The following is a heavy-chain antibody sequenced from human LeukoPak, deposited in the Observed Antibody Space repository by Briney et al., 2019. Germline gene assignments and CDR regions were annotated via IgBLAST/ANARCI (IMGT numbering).Heavy chain of an antibody. D-gene: IGHD3-22*01. V-gene: IGHV4-61*02. Sequence: SQTLSLTCTVSGGSISSGSYYWSWIRQPAGKGLEWIGRTYTSGSTNYNPSLKGRVTISVDTSKYPFSLKLTSVTVADTDVYYCATPDSSGYYYLYWGQGTLVTVSS. CDR1: GGSISSGSYY. CDR2: TYTSGST. CDR3: ATPDSSGYYYLY. J-gene: IGHJ4*02.